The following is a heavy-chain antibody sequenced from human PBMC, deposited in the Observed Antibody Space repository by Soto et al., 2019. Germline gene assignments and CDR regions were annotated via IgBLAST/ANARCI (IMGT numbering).Heavy chain of an antibody. J-gene: IGHJ6*02. CDR3: ARDPPFSGILRGTPLMDV. CDR2: ISAYNGDT. Sequence: ASVKVSCKASCYSFTTHGISWLRGSPGHGLEWMGWISAYNGDTHYVQRFQGRLTMTTDTSTSTAYMELRSLTSDDTAVYYCARDPPFSGILRGTPLMDVWGQGTTVTVSS. V-gene: IGHV1-18*04. D-gene: IGHD4-17*01. CDR1: CYSFTTHG.